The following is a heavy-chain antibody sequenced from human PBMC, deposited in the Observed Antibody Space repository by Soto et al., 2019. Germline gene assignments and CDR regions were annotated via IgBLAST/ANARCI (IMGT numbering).Heavy chain of an antibody. J-gene: IGHJ4*02. V-gene: IGHV3-23*01. CDR3: AKAQRMVSIPSNIDY. CDR2: ITYTGGST. CDR1: GFTFSSYA. Sequence: EVQLLESGGGLVQPGGSLRLSCAASGFTFSSYAMSWVRQAPGKGLEWASAITYTGGSTYYADSVKGRFTISRDNSKNTLYLQMDSLRADDTAVYYCAKAQRMVSIPSNIDYWGQGSLVTVSS. D-gene: IGHD6-25*01.